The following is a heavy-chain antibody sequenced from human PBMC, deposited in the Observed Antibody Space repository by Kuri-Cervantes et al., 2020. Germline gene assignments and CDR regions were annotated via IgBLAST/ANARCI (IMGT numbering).Heavy chain of an antibody. D-gene: IGHD3-10*01. Sequence: GGSLRLSCTASRFIFFDHDMKWVRQAPGKGLEWVSAISGSGGSTYYADSVKGRFTISRDNSKNTLYLQMNSLRAEDTAVYYCAKDKPYYHWGQGTLVTVSS. J-gene: IGHJ5*02. CDR3: AKDKPYYH. V-gene: IGHV3-23*01. CDR1: RFIFFDHD. CDR2: ISGSGGST.